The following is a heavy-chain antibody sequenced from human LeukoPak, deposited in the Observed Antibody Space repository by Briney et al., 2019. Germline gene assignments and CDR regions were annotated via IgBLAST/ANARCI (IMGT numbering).Heavy chain of an antibody. Sequence: SETLSLTCTVSGGSISSGSYYWSWIRQPAGKGLEWIGRIYTSGSTNYNPSLKSRVTISVDTSKNQFSLKLSSVTAADTAVYYCARGQGWKDLGYCSGGSCYGTPRYYYYYMDVWGKGTTVTVSS. CDR2: IYTSGST. V-gene: IGHV4-61*02. J-gene: IGHJ6*03. CDR1: GGSISSGSYY. CDR3: ARGQGWKDLGYCSGGSCYGTPRYYYYYMDV. D-gene: IGHD2-15*01.